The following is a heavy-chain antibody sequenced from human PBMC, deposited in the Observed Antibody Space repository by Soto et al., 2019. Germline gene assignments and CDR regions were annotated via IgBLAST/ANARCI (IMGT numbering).Heavy chain of an antibody. CDR2: INHSGST. CDR1: GGSFSGYY. D-gene: IGHD6-19*01. Sequence: QVQLQQWGAGLLKPSETLSLTCAVYGGSFSGYYWSWIRQPPGKGLEWIGEINHSGSTNYNPSLKSRVTISVDTSKNQFSLKLSSVTAADTAVYSCARALGSGWRGARWFDPWGQGTLVTVSS. CDR3: ARALGSGWRGARWFDP. J-gene: IGHJ5*02. V-gene: IGHV4-34*01.